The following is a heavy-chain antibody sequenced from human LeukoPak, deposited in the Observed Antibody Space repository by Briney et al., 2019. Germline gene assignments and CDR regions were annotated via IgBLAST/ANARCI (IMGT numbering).Heavy chain of an antibody. Sequence: ASVKVSCTASGYTFTSYGMSWVRQAPGQGLEWMGWISAYNGNTNYAQKLLGRVTMTTDTSTGTAYMELRSLRSDDTAVYYCARDSPYGDYEAYYGMDVWGKGTTVTVSS. V-gene: IGHV1-18*04. CDR2: ISAYNGNT. CDR1: GYTFTSYG. D-gene: IGHD4-17*01. CDR3: ARDSPYGDYEAYYGMDV. J-gene: IGHJ6*04.